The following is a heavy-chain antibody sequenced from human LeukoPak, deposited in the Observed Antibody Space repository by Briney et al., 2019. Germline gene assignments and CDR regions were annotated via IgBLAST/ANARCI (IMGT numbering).Heavy chain of an antibody. J-gene: IGHJ1*01. CDR3: ARSGGYLLYMYFQH. V-gene: IGHV4-59*01. D-gene: IGHD3-22*01. CDR2: ISYSGST. Sequence: PSETLSLICSVSGGSISSYYWSWIRQPPGKGLEWIGYISYSGSTNYNPSLKGRVTISVDTSKNQFSLKLSSVTAADTAVYYCARSGGYLLYMYFQHWGQGTLVTVSS. CDR1: GGSISSYY.